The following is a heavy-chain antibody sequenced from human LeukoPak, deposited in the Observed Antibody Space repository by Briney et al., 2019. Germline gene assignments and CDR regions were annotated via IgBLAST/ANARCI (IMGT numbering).Heavy chain of an antibody. J-gene: IGHJ4*02. Sequence: SETLSLTCTLSGGSISTYYWAWVRQPPGQGLQWIGYVFHTGSANYSPSLKNRATISVDTSNNRFSLKLTSVSAADSALYFCARVDGSDYDNRGYFDSWGQGILVTVSS. CDR1: GGSISTYY. CDR3: ARVDGSDYDNRGYFDS. D-gene: IGHD5-12*01. V-gene: IGHV4-59*01. CDR2: VFHTGSA.